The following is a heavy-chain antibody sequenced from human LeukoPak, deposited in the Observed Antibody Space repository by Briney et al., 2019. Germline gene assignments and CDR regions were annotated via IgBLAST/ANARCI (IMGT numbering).Heavy chain of an antibody. D-gene: IGHD3-3*01. CDR1: GYTFTSYG. CDR2: MNPNSGNT. Sequence: ASVKVSCKASGYTFTSYGINWVRQATGQGLEWMGWMNPNSGNTGYAQKFQGRVTITRNTSISTAYMELSSLRSEDTAVYYCARLTRPYYDFWSGYYIWFDPWGQGTLVTVSS. J-gene: IGHJ5*02. V-gene: IGHV1-8*03. CDR3: ARLTRPYYDFWSGYYIWFDP.